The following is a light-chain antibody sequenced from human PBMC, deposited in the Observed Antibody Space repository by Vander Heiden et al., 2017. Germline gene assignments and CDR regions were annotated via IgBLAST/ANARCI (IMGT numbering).Light chain of an antibody. J-gene: IGKJ4*01. V-gene: IGKV3-20*01. CDR1: QTVNSNS. Sequence: EIVLTQSPGTLSSSPGERATLSCRASQTVNSNSLAWYQQKPGQAPRLLIYGASSRATGIPDRFSGSGSGTDFTLTISRLEPEDFALYYCQQYGSSPRVTFGGGTKVEIK. CDR2: GAS. CDR3: QQYGSSPRVT.